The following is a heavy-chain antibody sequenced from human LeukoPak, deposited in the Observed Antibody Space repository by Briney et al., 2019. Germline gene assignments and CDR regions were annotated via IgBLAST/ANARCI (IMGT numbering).Heavy chain of an antibody. J-gene: IGHJ3*02. Sequence: GGSLRLSCAASGFTFSTYSMNWVRQAPGKGLEWVANIKQDGSEKYYVDSVKGRFTISRDNAKNSLYLQMNSLRAEDTAVYYCARVGGYCGGDCYSSGFAFDIWGQGTMVTVSS. CDR3: ARVGGYCGGDCYSSGFAFDI. CDR1: GFTFSTYS. CDR2: IKQDGSEK. D-gene: IGHD2-21*02. V-gene: IGHV3-7*01.